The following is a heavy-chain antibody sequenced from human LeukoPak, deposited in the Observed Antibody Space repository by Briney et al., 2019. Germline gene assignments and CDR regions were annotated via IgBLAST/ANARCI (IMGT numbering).Heavy chain of an antibody. CDR2: ISDSGST. V-gene: IGHV4-59*01. Sequence: SQTLSLTCTVSGNSISTYYWTWIRQPPGKGLEWIGYISDSGSTNYNPSLKSRVTISLDTSKNQFSLKLISLTAADTAAYYCARVEYGDYGWFDPWGQGTLVTVSS. CDR3: ARVEYGDYGWFDP. D-gene: IGHD4-17*01. CDR1: GNSISTYY. J-gene: IGHJ5*02.